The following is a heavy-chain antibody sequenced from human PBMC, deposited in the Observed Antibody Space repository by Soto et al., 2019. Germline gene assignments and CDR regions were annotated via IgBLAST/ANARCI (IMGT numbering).Heavy chain of an antibody. D-gene: IGHD3-22*01. CDR3: ARDAGELPVVTVGVFVF. CDR1: GFTFTNYA. CDR2: FSGSGDST. J-gene: IGHJ4*02. Sequence: LRLSCAASGFTFTNYAMSWVRQAPGKGLEWVSAFSGSGDSTFYADSVKGRFTVSRDKSKKTLYLQLYSLRDEDTAVYYCARDAGELPVVTVGVFVFWGRGTLVTISS. V-gene: IGHV3-23*01.